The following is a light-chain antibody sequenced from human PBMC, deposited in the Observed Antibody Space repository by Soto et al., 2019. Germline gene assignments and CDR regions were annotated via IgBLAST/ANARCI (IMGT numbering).Light chain of an antibody. J-gene: IGKJ1*01. CDR3: QQYGSSPPT. CDR2: GAS. CDR1: QSVSSSY. V-gene: IGKV3-20*01. Sequence: IVLTQSPGTLSLSTGERATLSCRASQSVSSSYLAWYQQKPGQAPRLLIYGASSRATGIPDRFSGSGSGTDFTLTISRLEPEDFAVYYCQQYGSSPPTFGQGTKV.